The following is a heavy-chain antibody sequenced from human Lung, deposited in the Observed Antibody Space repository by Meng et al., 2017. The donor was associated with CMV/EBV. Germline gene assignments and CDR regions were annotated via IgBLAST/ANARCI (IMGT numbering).Heavy chain of an antibody. V-gene: IGHV3-30*02. CDR1: GFTFSIYG. D-gene: IGHD6-19*01. CDR2: IRYDGNNK. J-gene: IGHJ4*02. CDR3: ASYTQAWYNSGS. Sequence: GESLKISCAASGFTFSIYGMHWVRQAPGKGLEWVAFIRYDGNNKYYRDSVKGRFTISRDNSKNTLYLQMNRLRPDDTAVYYCASYTQAWYNSGSWGQGTLVTVSS.